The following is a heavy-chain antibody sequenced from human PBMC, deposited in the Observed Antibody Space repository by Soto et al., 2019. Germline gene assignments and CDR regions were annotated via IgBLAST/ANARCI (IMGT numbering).Heavy chain of an antibody. CDR2: INHSGST. J-gene: IGHJ1*01. D-gene: IGHD2-15*01. CDR1: GGSFSGYF. Sequence: SETLSLTCAVYGGSFSGYFWSWGRQPPGKGLEWLGEINHSGSTNYNPSLKSRVTISADTSKNQFSLKLSSVTAADTAVYYCARVWRYCSGGTCPPAEYFQHWGQGNLVTVSS. CDR3: ARVWRYCSGGTCPPAEYFQH. V-gene: IGHV4-34*01.